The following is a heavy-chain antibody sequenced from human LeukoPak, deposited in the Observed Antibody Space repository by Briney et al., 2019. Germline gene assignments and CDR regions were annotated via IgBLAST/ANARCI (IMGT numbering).Heavy chain of an antibody. CDR1: GASISSSTSY. D-gene: IGHD1-14*01. Sequence: SQTLSLTCTVSGASISSSTSYWGWIRQPPGKGLEWVGSISYSGSTYYNPSLKSRLTISLDTSKNQFSLKLRSVTAADTAVYYCARHEWGITNAFDIWGQGTMVTVSS. CDR3: ARHEWGITNAFDI. CDR2: ISYSGST. J-gene: IGHJ3*02. V-gene: IGHV4-39*01.